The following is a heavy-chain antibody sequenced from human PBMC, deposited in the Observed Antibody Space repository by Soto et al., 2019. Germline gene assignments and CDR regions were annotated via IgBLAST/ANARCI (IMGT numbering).Heavy chain of an antibody. J-gene: IGHJ5*02. CDR3: GRQDDFWSGSNWFDP. CDR1: GGSFSSFY. Sequence: PSETLSLTCTVYGGSFSSFYWSWIRQSPGKGLEWIGEIHHSGTTNYNPSLKSRVTISVDTSKNHFSLKLSSVTAADTAVYYCGRQDDFWSGSNWFDPWGQGTLVTVSS. CDR2: IHHSGTT. V-gene: IGHV4-34*01. D-gene: IGHD3-3*01.